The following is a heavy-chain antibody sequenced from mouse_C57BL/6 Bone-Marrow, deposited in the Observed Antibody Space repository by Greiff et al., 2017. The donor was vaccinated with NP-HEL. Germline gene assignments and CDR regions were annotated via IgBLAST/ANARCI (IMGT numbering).Heavy chain of an antibody. J-gene: IGHJ2*01. Sequence: EVKLVDSGGDLVKPGGSLKLSCAASGFTFSSYGMSWVRQTPDKRLEWVATISSGGSYTYYPDSVKGRFTISRDNAKNTLYLQMSSLKSEDTAMYYGARQRWDDYWGQGTTLTVSS. V-gene: IGHV5-6*01. CDR1: GFTFSSYG. CDR2: ISSGGSYT. D-gene: IGHD4-1*01. CDR3: ARQRWDDY.